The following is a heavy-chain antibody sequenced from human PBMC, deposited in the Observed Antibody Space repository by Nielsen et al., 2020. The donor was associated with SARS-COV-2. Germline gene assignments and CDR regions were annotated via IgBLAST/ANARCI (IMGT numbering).Heavy chain of an antibody. CDR2: INSDGSST. Sequence: GESLKISCAASGFTFSSYWMSWVRQAPGKGLVWVSRINSDGSSTSYADSVKGRFTISRDNLRNTLFLQMNSLRAEDTALYYCAKDRHYYDNGGVGGYFDFWGQGTLATVS. D-gene: IGHD3-16*01. CDR3: AKDRHYYDNGGVGGYFDF. J-gene: IGHJ4*02. V-gene: IGHV3-74*01. CDR1: GFTFSSYW.